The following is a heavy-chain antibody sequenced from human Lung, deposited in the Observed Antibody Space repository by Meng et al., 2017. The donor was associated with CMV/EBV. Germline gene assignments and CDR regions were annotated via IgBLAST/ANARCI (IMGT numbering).Heavy chain of an antibody. Sequence: VRRWRLWRTVKKPGASVKVACKASGYTFTGYYMHWLRQAPGQGLGWVGRITPSSGGTTYAQKFQGRVTMTRDTSISTAYMELSSLRSDDAAIYYCVRANLGSADYWGQGTLVTVSS. CDR1: GYTFTGYY. J-gene: IGHJ4*02. D-gene: IGHD7-27*01. CDR3: VRANLGSADY. CDR2: ITPSSGGT. V-gene: IGHV1-2*06.